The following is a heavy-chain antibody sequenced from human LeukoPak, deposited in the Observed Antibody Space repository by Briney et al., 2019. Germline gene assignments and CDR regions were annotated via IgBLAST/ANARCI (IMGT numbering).Heavy chain of an antibody. Sequence: PGGSLRLSCAASGFTFSNYWMTWVRQAPGKVLEWVANIKQDGSEKYYVDSVKGRFTISRDNAKNSLFLQMNSLRAEDTAVYYCARSGKWEPYDYWGQGTLVTVSS. D-gene: IGHD1-26*01. CDR2: IKQDGSEK. CDR1: GFTFSNYW. V-gene: IGHV3-7*01. J-gene: IGHJ4*02. CDR3: ARSGKWEPYDY.